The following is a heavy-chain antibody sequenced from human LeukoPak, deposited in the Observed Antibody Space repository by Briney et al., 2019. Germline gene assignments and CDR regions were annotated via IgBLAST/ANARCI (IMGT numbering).Heavy chain of an antibody. V-gene: IGHV1-46*01. CDR1: GYTFTSYY. J-gene: IGHJ4*02. D-gene: IGHD6-19*01. Sequence: VASVKVSCKASGYTFTSYYMHWVRQAPGQGLEWMGIINPSGGSTSYAQKFQGRVTMTRDTSTSTVYMELSSLRSEDTAVYYCARDWRVVAGTATNDYWGQGTLVTVSS. CDR2: INPSGGST. CDR3: ARDWRVVAGTATNDY.